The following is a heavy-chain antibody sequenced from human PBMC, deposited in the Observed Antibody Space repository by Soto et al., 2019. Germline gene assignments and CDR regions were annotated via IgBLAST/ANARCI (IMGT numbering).Heavy chain of an antibody. D-gene: IGHD2-2*01. J-gene: IGHJ4*02. CDR2: INHSGST. V-gene: IGHV4-34*01. CDR1: GGSFSGYY. CDR3: ARGGRYRYQLLY. Sequence: PSETLSLTCAVYGGSFSGYYWSWIRQPPGKGLEWIGEINHSGSTNYNPSLKSRVTISVDTSKNQFSLKLSSVTAADTAVYYCARGGRYRYQLLYWGQGTLVTVSS.